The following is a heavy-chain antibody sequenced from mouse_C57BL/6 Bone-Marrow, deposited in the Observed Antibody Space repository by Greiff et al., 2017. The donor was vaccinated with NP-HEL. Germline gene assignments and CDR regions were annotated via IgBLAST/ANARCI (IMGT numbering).Heavy chain of an antibody. J-gene: IGHJ2*01. CDR3: ARQGVSDY. CDR2: ISSGGSYT. CDR1: GFTFSSYG. Sequence: EVMLVESGGDLVKPGGSLKLSCAASGFTFSSYGMSWVRQTPDKRLEWVATISSGGSYTYYPDSVKGRFTISRDNAKNTLYLQMSSLKSEDTAMYYCARQGVSDYWGQGTTLTVSS. V-gene: IGHV5-6*01.